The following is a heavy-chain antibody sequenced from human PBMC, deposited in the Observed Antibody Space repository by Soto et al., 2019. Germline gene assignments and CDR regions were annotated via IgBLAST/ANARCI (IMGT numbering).Heavy chain of an antibody. J-gene: IGHJ6*02. CDR2: ISGSGGST. CDR3: AKAHRNYYDSSGYHTPYYYYYGMDV. V-gene: IGHV3-23*01. CDR1: GFTFSSYA. D-gene: IGHD3-22*01. Sequence: EVQLLESGGGLVQPGGSLRLSCAASGFTFSSYAMSWVRQAPGKGLEWVSAISGSGGSTYYADSVKGRFTISRDNSKNTLYLQMNSLRAEDTAVYYCAKAHRNYYDSSGYHTPYYYYYGMDVWGQGTTVTVSS.